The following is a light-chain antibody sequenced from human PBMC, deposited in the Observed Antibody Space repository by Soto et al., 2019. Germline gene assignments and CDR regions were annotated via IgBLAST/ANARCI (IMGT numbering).Light chain of an antibody. Sequence: EIVLTQSPGTLSLSPGERATLSCRASQSFSSTYFAWYQQKHGQAPRLLIYGASSRATGIPDRFSGSGSGTDFTLTISRLEPEDFALYYCQQYGGSPPMSFGQGTQLEIK. CDR1: QSFSSTY. CDR2: GAS. J-gene: IGKJ2*03. CDR3: QQYGGSPPMS. V-gene: IGKV3-20*01.